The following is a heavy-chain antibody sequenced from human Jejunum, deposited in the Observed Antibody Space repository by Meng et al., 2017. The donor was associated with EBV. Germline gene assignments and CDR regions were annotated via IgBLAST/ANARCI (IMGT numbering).Heavy chain of an antibody. CDR3: ARVAFSYTTRSLDS. V-gene: IGHV4-34*02. D-gene: IGHD3-16*02. Sequence: QVQLQQWGAGLLKPSETLSLTRAVYRGSFSGYDWSWIRQHPGKGLEWIGEINHSGSTNYNPSLRSRVTISVETSKNQFSLRLNSVTAADTAVYYCARVAFSYTTRSLDSWGQGTLVTVSS. J-gene: IGHJ4*02. CDR2: INHSGST. CDR1: RGSFSGYD.